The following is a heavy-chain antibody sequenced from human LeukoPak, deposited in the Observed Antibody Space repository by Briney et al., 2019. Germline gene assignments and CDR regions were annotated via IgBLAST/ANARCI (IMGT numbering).Heavy chain of an antibody. Sequence: PGGSLRLSCAASGFTFSSYAMSWVRQAPGKGLEWVSAISGSGGSTYYADSVKGRFTISRDNSKNSLYLQMNSLRAEDTAVYYCARDEPWSGSKHAVVYWGQGTLVTVSS. CDR1: GFTFSSYA. D-gene: IGHD3-3*01. CDR3: ARDEPWSGSKHAVVY. J-gene: IGHJ4*02. CDR2: ISGSGGST. V-gene: IGHV3-23*01.